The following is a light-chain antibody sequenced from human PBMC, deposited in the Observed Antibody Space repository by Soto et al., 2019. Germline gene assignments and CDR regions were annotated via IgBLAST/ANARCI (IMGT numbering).Light chain of an antibody. CDR2: DSS. CDR3: QQFGDWPS. V-gene: IGKV3-15*01. CDR1: QSVSSH. Sequence: EIVMTQSPSTLSVSPGERATLSCRASQSVSSHVVWYQQKPGQAPRLLISDSSTRATGIPARFSGSGSGTEFTLTISSLQSDDSAIYYCQQFGDWPSFGLGTKV. J-gene: IGKJ1*01.